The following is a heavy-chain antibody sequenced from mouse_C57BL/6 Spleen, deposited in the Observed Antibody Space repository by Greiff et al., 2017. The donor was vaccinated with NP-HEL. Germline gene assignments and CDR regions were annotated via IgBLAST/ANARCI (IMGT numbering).Heavy chain of an antibody. J-gene: IGHJ2*01. V-gene: IGHV1-52*01. CDR3: ARPTAQAVFDY. D-gene: IGHD3-2*02. CDR1: GYTFTSYW. Sequence: QVQLQQPGAELVRPGSSVKLSCKASGYTFTSYWMHWVKQRPIQGLEWIGNIDPSDSETHYNQKFKDKATLTVDKSSSTAYMQLSSLTSEDSAVYYCARPTAQAVFDYWGQGTTLTVSS. CDR2: IDPSDSET.